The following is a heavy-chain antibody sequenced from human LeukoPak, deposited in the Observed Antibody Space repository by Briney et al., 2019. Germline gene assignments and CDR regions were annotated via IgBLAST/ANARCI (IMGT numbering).Heavy chain of an antibody. J-gene: IGHJ4*02. CDR1: GYTFTGYY. V-gene: IGHV1-2*06. D-gene: IGHD3-10*01. CDR2: INPNSGGT. Sequence: ASVKVSCKASGYTFTGYYMHWVRQAPGQGLEWMGRINPNSGGTNYAQKFQGRVTMTRDTSISTAYMELSRLRSDDTAVYYCARELAAKYYGSGSDYWGQGTLVTVSS. CDR3: ARELAAKYYGSGSDY.